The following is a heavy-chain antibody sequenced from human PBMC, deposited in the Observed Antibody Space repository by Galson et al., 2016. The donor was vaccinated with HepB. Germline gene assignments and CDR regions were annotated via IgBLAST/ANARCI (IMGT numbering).Heavy chain of an antibody. D-gene: IGHD5-18*01. CDR1: GDSVSSNSAA. Sequence: CAISGDSVSSNSAAWNWIRQSPSRGLEWLGRTYYRSKWYNDYAVSVKSRITINPDTSKNQFSLQLNSVTPEDTAVYYCGKYSGYCHGYFDNWGQGTLVTVSS. CDR2: TYYRSKWYN. J-gene: IGHJ4*02. CDR3: GKYSGYCHGYFDN. V-gene: IGHV6-1*01.